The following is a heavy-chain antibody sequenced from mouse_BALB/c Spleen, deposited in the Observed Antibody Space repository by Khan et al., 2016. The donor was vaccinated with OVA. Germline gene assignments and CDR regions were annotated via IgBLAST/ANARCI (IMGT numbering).Heavy chain of an antibody. CDR1: GYSITSDFA. D-gene: IGHD2-2*01. V-gene: IGHV3-2*02. CDR2: ISFSGTP. Sequence: EVQLQESGPGLVKPSQSLSLTCTVTGYSITSDFAWNWVRQFPGNKLEWMGYISFSGTPSYDPSLKSRLSITRDTSKNQFFLQLSSVNTEDTATYYCTRSVYYAYAYAMDYWGQGTSVTVSS. CDR3: TRSVYYAYAYAMDY. J-gene: IGHJ4*01.